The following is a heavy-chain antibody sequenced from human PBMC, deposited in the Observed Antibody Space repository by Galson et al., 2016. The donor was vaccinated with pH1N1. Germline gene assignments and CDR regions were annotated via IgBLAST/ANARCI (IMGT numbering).Heavy chain of an antibody. V-gene: IGHV4-39*07. CDR2: IYKSRSS. CDR3: ARDKGRLGAPDY. Sequence: SETLSLTCTVSDDSISNPIYNWGWIRQPPGKGLEWIGSIYKSRSSYYNPSLKSRVTISLDTSKNQFSLKLTSMTAADTAVYYCARDKGRLGAPDYWGQGTLVTVSS. D-gene: IGHD3-16*01. CDR1: DDSISNPIYN. J-gene: IGHJ4*02.